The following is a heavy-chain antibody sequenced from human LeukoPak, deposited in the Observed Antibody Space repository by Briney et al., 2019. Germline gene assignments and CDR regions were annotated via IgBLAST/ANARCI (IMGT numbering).Heavy chain of an antibody. D-gene: IGHD5-12*01. Sequence: GGSLRLSCAASGFNFNTYAMSWVRQAPGKGPEWLSSMSSPADSIYYAESVKGRFTISRDYSKNSVYLQMNSLRAEDTAIYYFAKGADIDQWGEETLVTVSS. CDR2: MSSPADSI. CDR1: GFNFNTYA. CDR3: AKGADIDQ. V-gene: IGHV3-23*01. J-gene: IGHJ4*02.